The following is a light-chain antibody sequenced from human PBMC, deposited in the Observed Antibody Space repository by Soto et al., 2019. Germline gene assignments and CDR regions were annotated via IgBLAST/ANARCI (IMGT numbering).Light chain of an antibody. CDR3: QQYYSTLWT. J-gene: IGKJ1*01. V-gene: IGKV4-1*01. CDR2: WAS. Sequence: DIVMTKSPDSLAVSLGERATINCKSSQSVLYSTNTKNYLAWYQQKPGQPPKLLIYWASTRESGVPDRFSGGGSGTDFTLTISSLQAEDVAVYYCQQYYSTLWTFGQGTKVEIK. CDR1: QSVLYSTNTKNY.